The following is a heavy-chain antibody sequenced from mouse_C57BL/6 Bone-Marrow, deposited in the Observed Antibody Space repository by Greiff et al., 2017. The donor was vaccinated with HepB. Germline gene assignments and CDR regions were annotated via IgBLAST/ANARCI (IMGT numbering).Heavy chain of an antibody. CDR1: GYTFTDYY. CDR3: ASESPTGFGY. D-gene: IGHD6-1*01. J-gene: IGHJ2*01. Sequence: EVKLMESGPVLVKPGASVKMSCKASGYTFTDYYMNWVKQSHGKSLEWIGVINPYNGGTSYNQKFKGKATLTVDKSSSTAYMELNSLTSEDSAVYYCASESPTGFGYWGQGTTLTVSS. V-gene: IGHV1-19*01. CDR2: INPYNGGT.